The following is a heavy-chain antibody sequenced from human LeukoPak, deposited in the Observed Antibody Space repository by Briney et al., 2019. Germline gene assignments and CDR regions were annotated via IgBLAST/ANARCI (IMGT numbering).Heavy chain of an antibody. J-gene: IGHJ4*02. CDR2: INPSGGST. Sequence: ASVKVSCKASGYTFTSYYMHWVRQAPGQGLEWMGIINPSGGSTNYAQKFQGRVTMTRDTSTSTVYMELSSLRSEDTAVYYCARHDCSSTSCYEGLGNFDYWGQGTLVTVSS. CDR1: GYTFTSYY. CDR3: ARHDCSSTSCYEGLGNFDY. V-gene: IGHV1-46*01. D-gene: IGHD2-2*01.